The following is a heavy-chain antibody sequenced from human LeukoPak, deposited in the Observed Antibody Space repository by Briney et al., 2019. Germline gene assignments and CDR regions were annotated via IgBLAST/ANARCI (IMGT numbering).Heavy chain of an antibody. Sequence: PGGSLRLSCAASGFTFSSYAMNWVRWAPGKGLEWVSATRGSGDTSYYADSVKGRFTISRDNSKNTLYLQLNSLSAEDTAVYYCAKGVGSSWLRSLGFDSWGQGTLVTVSS. CDR3: AKGVGSSWLRSLGFDS. J-gene: IGHJ4*02. CDR2: TRGSGDTS. D-gene: IGHD6-13*01. V-gene: IGHV3-23*01. CDR1: GFTFSSYA.